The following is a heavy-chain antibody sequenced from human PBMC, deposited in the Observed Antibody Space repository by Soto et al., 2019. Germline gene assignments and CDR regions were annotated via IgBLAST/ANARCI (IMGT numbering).Heavy chain of an antibody. CDR1: GFTFSSYW. CDR3: ARDYYYGSGSYYRD. J-gene: IGHJ4*02. CDR2: IKQDGSEK. Sequence: GGSLRLSCAASGFTFSSYWMSWVRQAPGKGLEWVANIKQDGSEKYYVDSVKGRFTISRDNAKNSLYLQMNSLRAEDTAVYYCARDYYYGSGSYYRDWGQGTLVTVSS. D-gene: IGHD3-10*01. V-gene: IGHV3-7*01.